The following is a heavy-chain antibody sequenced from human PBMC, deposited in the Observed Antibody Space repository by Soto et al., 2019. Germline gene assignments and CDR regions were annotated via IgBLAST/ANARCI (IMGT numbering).Heavy chain of an antibody. Sequence: GGSLRLSCAASGFTFSSYAMHWVRQAPGKGLGWVAVISYDGSNKYYADSVKGRFTISRDNSKNTLYLQMNSLRAEDTAVYYCARGGEYYDILTGYYQLDYWGQGTLVTVSS. CDR2: ISYDGSNK. CDR1: GFTFSSYA. V-gene: IGHV3-30-3*01. CDR3: ARGGEYYDILTGYYQLDY. D-gene: IGHD3-9*01. J-gene: IGHJ4*02.